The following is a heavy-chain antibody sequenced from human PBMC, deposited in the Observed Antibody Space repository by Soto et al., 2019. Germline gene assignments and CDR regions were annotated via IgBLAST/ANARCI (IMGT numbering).Heavy chain of an antibody. CDR1: GGSISSGGYY. J-gene: IGHJ6*03. CDR3: AREGMVVAARDYYYYYYMDV. Sequence: SETLSLTCTVSGGSISSGGYYWSWIRQHPGKGLEWIGYIYYSGSTYYNPSLKSRVTISVDTSKNQFSLKLSSVTAADTAVYYCAREGMVVAARDYYYYYYMDVWGIGTTVTVSS. CDR2: IYYSGST. V-gene: IGHV4-31*03. D-gene: IGHD2-15*01.